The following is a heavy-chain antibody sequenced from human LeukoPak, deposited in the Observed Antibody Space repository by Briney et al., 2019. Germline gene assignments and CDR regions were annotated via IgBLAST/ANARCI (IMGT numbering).Heavy chain of an antibody. CDR1: GFTFWSYW. D-gene: IGHD3-16*01. Sequence: GGSLRLSCAASGFTFWSYWMTWVRQAPGKGLEWVANMNQDGSAKYYVDSLKGRFTISRDNARNSLYLQMNSLRGEDTAVYYCARYGHTGASEIWGQGTMVTVPS. CDR3: ARYGHTGASEI. CDR2: MNQDGSAK. V-gene: IGHV3-7*01. J-gene: IGHJ3*02.